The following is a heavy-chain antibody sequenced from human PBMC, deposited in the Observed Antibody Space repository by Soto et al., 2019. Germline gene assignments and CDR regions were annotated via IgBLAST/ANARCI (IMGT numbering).Heavy chain of an antibody. D-gene: IGHD2-2*01. CDR3: ARDEAPLDQLLYNWFDP. V-gene: IGHV3-30-3*01. J-gene: IGHJ5*02. Sequence: GGSLRLSCAASGFTFSSYAMHWVRQAPGKGLEWVAVISYDGSNKYYADSVKGRFTISRDNSKNTLYLQMNSLRAEDTAVYYCARDEAPLDQLLYNWFDPWGQGTLVTVSS. CDR2: ISYDGSNK. CDR1: GFTFSSYA.